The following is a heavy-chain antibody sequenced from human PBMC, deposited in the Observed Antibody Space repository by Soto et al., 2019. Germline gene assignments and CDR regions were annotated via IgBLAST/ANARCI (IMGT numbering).Heavy chain of an antibody. J-gene: IGHJ4*02. CDR3: ARDRFERSYGYNWAPFDY. CDR1: GFTFSSYE. D-gene: IGHD1-1*01. Sequence: PGGSLRLSCAASGFTFSSYEMNWVRQAPGKGLEWVSYISSSGSTIYYADSVKGRFTISRDNAKNSLYLQMNSLRAEDTAVYYCARDRFERSYGYNWAPFDYGGQGTRVTVS. V-gene: IGHV3-48*03. CDR2: ISSSGSTI.